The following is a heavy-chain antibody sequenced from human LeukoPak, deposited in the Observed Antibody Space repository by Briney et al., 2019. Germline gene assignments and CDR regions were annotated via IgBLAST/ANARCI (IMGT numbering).Heavy chain of an antibody. CDR1: GGSFSGYY. J-gene: IGHJ4*02. Sequence: SETLSLTCAAYGGSFSGYYWSWIRQPPGKGLEWMGEINHSGSTTYNPSLKSRVTISVDTSHNQFSLKLSSVTDADAAVYYCARRISSSVDYWGQGTLVTVSS. CDR2: INHSGST. D-gene: IGHD6-6*01. V-gene: IGHV4-34*01. CDR3: ARRISSSVDY.